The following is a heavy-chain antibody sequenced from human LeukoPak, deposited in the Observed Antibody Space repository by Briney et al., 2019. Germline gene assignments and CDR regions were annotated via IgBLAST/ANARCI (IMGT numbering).Heavy chain of an antibody. D-gene: IGHD3-22*01. V-gene: IGHV3-64*01. J-gene: IGHJ4*02. CDR1: GFSFSSYA. CDR2: ISNNGGST. Sequence: GGSLRLSCKASGFSFSSYAMHWVRQAPGKGLEYVSAISNNGGSTYYANSVKGRFTISRDNSKNTLYLQMGSLRAEDMAVYYCARGYDSSGYYYVDYWGQGTLVTVSS. CDR3: ARGYDSSGYYYVDY.